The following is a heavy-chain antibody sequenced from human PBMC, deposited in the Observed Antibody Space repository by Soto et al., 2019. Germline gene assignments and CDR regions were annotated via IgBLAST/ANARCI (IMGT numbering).Heavy chain of an antibody. CDR2: ISYDGSNK. Sequence: PGGSLRLSCAASGFTFSSYGMHWVRQAPGKGLEWVAVISYDGSNKYYADSVEGRFTISRDNSKNTLYLQMNSLRAEDTAVYYCAKVRAKIVNDAFDIWGQGTMVTVSS. J-gene: IGHJ3*02. CDR3: AKVRAKIVNDAFDI. CDR1: GFTFSSYG. D-gene: IGHD3-22*01. V-gene: IGHV3-30*18.